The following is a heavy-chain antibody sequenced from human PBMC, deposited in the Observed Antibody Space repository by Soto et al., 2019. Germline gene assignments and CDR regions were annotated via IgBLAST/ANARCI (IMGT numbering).Heavy chain of an antibody. D-gene: IGHD1-1*01. CDR1: GFTFHDYV. Sequence: EVQLVESGGGLVQPGGSLRLSCAASGFTFHDYVMLWVRQDPGKGLEWVSAITWDGADVNYADSVKGRFTISRDNAKNSLYLQMSSLRPEDTALYYCAKGRTRPATRPKFLQNWGQGTLVTVSA. V-gene: IGHV3-9*01. CDR3: AKGRTRPATRPKFLQN. CDR2: ITWDGADV. J-gene: IGHJ1*01.